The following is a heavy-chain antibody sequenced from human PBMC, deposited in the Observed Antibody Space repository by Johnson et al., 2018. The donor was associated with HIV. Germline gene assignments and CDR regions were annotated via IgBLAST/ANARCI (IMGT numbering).Heavy chain of an antibody. CDR1: GFKFDDNY. J-gene: IGHJ3*02. D-gene: IGHD3-22*01. CDR2: ISSSGGTT. CDR3: AKGQSSGYPKDAFDI. Sequence: QVQLVESGGALVKPGGSLRLSCAASGFKFDDNYMAWIRQSPGKGLEWVSYISSSGGTTHNADSVKGRFTISRDNSKNTLYLQMNSLRTEDTAMYYCAKGQSSGYPKDAFDIWGRGTIVIVSS. V-gene: IGHV3-11*04.